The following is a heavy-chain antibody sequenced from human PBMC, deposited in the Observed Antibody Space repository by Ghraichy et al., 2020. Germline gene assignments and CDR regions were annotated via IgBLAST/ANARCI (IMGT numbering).Heavy chain of an antibody. J-gene: IGHJ4*02. D-gene: IGHD3-9*01. CDR1: GGSISSYY. CDR3: ARGVSYYDILTGYEYYFDY. CDR2: IYYSGST. Sequence: SQTLSLTCTVSGGSISSYYWSWIRQPPGKGLEWIGYIYYSGSTNYNPSLKSRVTISVDTSKNQFSLKLSSVTAADTAVYYCARGVSYYDILTGYEYYFDYWGQGTLVTVSS. V-gene: IGHV4-59*01.